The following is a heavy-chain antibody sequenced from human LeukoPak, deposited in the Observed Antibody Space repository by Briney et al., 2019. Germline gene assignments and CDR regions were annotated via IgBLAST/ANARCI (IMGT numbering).Heavy chain of an antibody. CDR1: GYTFTSYD. Sequence: GASVKVSCKASGYTFTSYDINWVRQATGQGLEWMGWMNPNSGNTGYAQKFQGRVTMTRNTSISTAYMELSSLRSEDTAVYYCAKDWAETIQLWPIDYWGQGTLVTVSS. J-gene: IGHJ4*02. CDR2: MNPNSGNT. D-gene: IGHD5-18*01. V-gene: IGHV1-8*01. CDR3: AKDWAETIQLWPIDY.